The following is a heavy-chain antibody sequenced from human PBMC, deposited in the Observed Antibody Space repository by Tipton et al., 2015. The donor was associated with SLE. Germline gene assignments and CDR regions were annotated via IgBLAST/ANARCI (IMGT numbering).Heavy chain of an antibody. J-gene: IGHJ4*02. CDR1: GFTFSSYS. CDR2: ISYDGSYK. Sequence: SLRLSCAASGFTFSSYSINWVRQAPGKGLEWVAVISYDGSYKYYADSVKGRFTISRDNSKNTLYLQMNSLRAEDTTVYYCARDYPLRQADYWGQGTLVTVSS. V-gene: IGHV3-30*03. CDR3: ARDYPLRQADY.